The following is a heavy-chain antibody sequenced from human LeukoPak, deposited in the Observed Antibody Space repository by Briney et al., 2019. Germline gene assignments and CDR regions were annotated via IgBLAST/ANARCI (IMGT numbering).Heavy chain of an antibody. CDR1: GFTFNNYD. D-gene: IGHD3-3*01. V-gene: IGHV3-48*01. J-gene: IGHJ5*02. CDR2: ISSSSSII. Sequence: GGSLRLPCAASGFTFNNYDMNWVRQAPGKGLEWVSYISSSSSIIYYADSVKGRFTISRDNSKNTLYLQMNSLRAEDTAVYYCARGPLRFLEWLLYRNWFDPWGQGTLVTVSS. CDR3: ARGPLRFLEWLLYRNWFDP.